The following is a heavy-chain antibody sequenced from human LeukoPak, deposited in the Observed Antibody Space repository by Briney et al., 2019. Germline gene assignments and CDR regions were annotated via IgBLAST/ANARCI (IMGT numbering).Heavy chain of an antibody. Sequence: GGSLRLSCAASAFTFSTYWMHWVRQAPGKGLVWVSRINTDGSTTNYADSVKGRFTISRDNAKNTLYLQMNSLRADDTAVYYCVRIYCSSTTCHLWGQGTLVTVSS. V-gene: IGHV3-74*01. CDR1: AFTFSTYW. CDR2: INTDGSTT. D-gene: IGHD2-2*01. J-gene: IGHJ4*02. CDR3: VRIYCSSTTCHL.